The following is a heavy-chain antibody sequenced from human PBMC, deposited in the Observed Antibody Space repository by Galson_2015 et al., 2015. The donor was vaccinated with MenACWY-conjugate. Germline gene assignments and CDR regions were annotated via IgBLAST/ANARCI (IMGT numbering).Heavy chain of an antibody. Sequence: SLRLSCAVSGFTFSTYWMHWVRQIPGKGLASVSCINGDENTTDYAASVKGRFTISRDNAKNTLYLQINSVRAGDTAVYYCSRGGEAKLIIVGGISDIWGQGTTVTVSS. V-gene: IGHV3-74*01. J-gene: IGHJ3*02. CDR3: SRGGEAKLIIVGGISDI. CDR2: INGDENTT. D-gene: IGHD1-26*01. CDR1: GFTFSTYW.